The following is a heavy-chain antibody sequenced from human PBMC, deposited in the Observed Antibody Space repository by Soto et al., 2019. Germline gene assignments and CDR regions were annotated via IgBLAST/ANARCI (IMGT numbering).Heavy chain of an antibody. D-gene: IGHD6-19*01. CDR1: GFTFSSYA. J-gene: IGHJ1*01. CDR3: AKGVPGIAVAGTAYFQH. Sequence: GGSLRLSCAASGFTFSSYAMSWVRQAPGKGLEWVSGISGSGDSTYYADSVKGRFTISRDNSKNTLYLQMNSLRAEDTAVYFCAKGVPGIAVAGTAYFQHWGQGTLVTVSP. CDR2: ISGSGDST. V-gene: IGHV3-23*01.